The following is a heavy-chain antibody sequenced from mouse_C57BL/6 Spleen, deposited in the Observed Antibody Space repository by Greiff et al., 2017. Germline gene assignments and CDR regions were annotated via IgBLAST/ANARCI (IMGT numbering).Heavy chain of an antibody. CDR2: INPNYGTT. Sequence: VQLQQSGPELVKPGASVKISCKASGYSFTDYNMNWVKQSNGQSLEWIGVINPNYGTTSYNQKFKGKATLTVDQSSSTAYMQLHSLTSEDSAVYYCARRGTRVDWYFEYWGQGTTLTVAS. CDR3: ARRGTRVDWYFEY. V-gene: IGHV1-39*01. CDR1: GYSFTDYN. D-gene: IGHD1-1*01. J-gene: IGHJ2*01.